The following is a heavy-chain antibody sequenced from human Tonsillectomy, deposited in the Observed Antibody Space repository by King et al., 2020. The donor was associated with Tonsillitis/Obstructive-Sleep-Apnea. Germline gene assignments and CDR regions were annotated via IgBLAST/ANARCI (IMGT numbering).Heavy chain of an antibody. J-gene: IGHJ4*02. V-gene: IGHV3-7*01. CDR2: IKQDGSEK. CDR3: AREVERWDSYSDY. Sequence: DVQLVESGGGLVQPGGSLRLSCAASGFTFSSYWMSWVRQAPGKGLEWVGNIKQDGSEKYYMDSVKGPFTISRDNAKNSLYLQMNRLRAEDTAVYYCAREVERWDSYSDYWGQGTLVIVSS. D-gene: IGHD1-1*01. CDR1: GFTFSSYW.